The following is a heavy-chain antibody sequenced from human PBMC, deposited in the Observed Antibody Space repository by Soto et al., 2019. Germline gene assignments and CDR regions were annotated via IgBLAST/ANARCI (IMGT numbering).Heavy chain of an antibody. CDR2: IYYSGST. CDR1: GGSISSGDYY. CDR3: ARDQITMVRGVIIGNWFDP. D-gene: IGHD3-10*01. J-gene: IGHJ5*02. V-gene: IGHV4-30-4*01. Sequence: QVQLQESGPGLVKPSQTLSLTCTVSGGSISSGDYYWSWIRQPPGKGLEWIGYIYYSGSTYYNPSLKSRVTISVDTSKNQFSLKLSSVTAADTAVYYCARDQITMVRGVIIGNWFDPWGQGTLVTVSS.